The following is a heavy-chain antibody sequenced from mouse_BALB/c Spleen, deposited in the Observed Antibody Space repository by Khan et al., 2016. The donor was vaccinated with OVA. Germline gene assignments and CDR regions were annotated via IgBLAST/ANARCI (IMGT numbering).Heavy chain of an antibody. J-gene: IGHJ4*01. CDR2: IYPGDGDT. CDR1: GYTFTCYS. V-gene: IGHV1S56*01. CDR3: AREGFRGVDLDD. D-gene: IGHD2-13*01. Sequence: QVQLQQSGPELVKPGTLVTISCKASGYTFTCYSINWVKQRPGQGLEWFGCIYPGDGDTTNNENFKGKATLTADKSSSPVYMQLSILTSENSAGSSGAREGFRGVDLDDWGQGTSVTVSS.